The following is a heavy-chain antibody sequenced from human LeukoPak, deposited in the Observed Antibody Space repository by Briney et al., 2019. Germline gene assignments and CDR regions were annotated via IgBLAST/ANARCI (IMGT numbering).Heavy chain of an antibody. Sequence: ASVKVSCKASGYTFTSYDINWVRQATGQGLEWMGWMNPNSGNTGYAQKFQGRVTITRNTSISTAYMELSSLRSEDTAVYYCARSRRGYSGYLELWFYAFDIWGQGTMVTVSS. CDR1: GYTFTSYD. D-gene: IGHD5-12*01. J-gene: IGHJ3*02. CDR2: MNPNSGNT. CDR3: ARSRRGYSGYLELWFYAFDI. V-gene: IGHV1-8*03.